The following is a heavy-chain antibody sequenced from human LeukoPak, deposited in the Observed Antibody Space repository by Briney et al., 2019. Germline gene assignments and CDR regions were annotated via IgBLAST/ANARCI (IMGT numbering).Heavy chain of an antibody. Sequence: GGSLRLSWAASGFTFRSYGMHWVRQAPGKGLEWVALITYDDFYKYYEDSVKGRFTISRDNSKNTLYLQMNSLRPEDTAVYYCAKDRISMVRSSDIDNWGQGTLVTVSS. CDR2: ITYDDFYK. J-gene: IGHJ4*02. CDR1: GFTFRSYG. V-gene: IGHV3-30*18. CDR3: AKDRISMVRSSDIDN. D-gene: IGHD3-10*01.